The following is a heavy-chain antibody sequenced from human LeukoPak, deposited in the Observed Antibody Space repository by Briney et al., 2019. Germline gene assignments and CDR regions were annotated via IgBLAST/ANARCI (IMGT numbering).Heavy chain of an antibody. Sequence: PGGSLRLSCGASGFNFGTYPMYWVRQTPDKGLQWVAFISSGGTSENYADSVKGRFTISRDNSKNTVYLRMNNLTLEDTAVYYCAKGYRSSASYGNWFDSWGQETLVIVSS. CDR3: AKGYRSSASYGNWFDS. D-gene: IGHD2-2*01. V-gene: IGHV3-30*18. J-gene: IGHJ5*01. CDR1: GFNFGTYP. CDR2: ISSGGTSE.